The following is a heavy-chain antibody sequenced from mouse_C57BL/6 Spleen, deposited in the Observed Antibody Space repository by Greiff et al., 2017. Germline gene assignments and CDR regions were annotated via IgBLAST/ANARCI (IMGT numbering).Heavy chain of an antibody. Sequence: VQLQQSGAELAKPGASVKLSCKASGYTFTSYWMHWVKQRPGQGLEWIGYINPSSGYTKYNQKFKDKATLAADKSSITAYMQLSSLTYEDSAVYYCARDDYDGAWFAYWGQGTLVTVSA. D-gene: IGHD2-4*01. CDR1: GYTFTSYW. CDR3: ARDDYDGAWFAY. V-gene: IGHV1-7*01. CDR2: INPSSGYT. J-gene: IGHJ3*01.